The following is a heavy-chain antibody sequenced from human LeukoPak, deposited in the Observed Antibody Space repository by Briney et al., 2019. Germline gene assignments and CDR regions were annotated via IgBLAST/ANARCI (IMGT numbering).Heavy chain of an antibody. Sequence: GESLKISCQGSGYSFTRYWIGWVRQVPGKGLEWMGTIYPGDSDTRYSPSFQGQVTISADKSISTAYLQWSSLKASDTAIYYCARLLSREIDYWGQGTLVTVSS. J-gene: IGHJ4*02. CDR1: GYSFTRYW. D-gene: IGHD2-15*01. CDR3: ARLLSREIDY. CDR2: IYPGDSDT. V-gene: IGHV5-51*01.